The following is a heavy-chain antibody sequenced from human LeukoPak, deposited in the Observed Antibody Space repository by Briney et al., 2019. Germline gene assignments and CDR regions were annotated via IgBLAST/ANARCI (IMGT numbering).Heavy chain of an antibody. Sequence: ASVKVSCKASGYTFTSYYMHWVRQAPGQGLEWMGIINPSGGSTSYAQKFQGRVTMTRDTSTSTVYMELSSLRSEDTAVYYCARDLKPLHVGSYMGAAFDIWGQGQWSPSLQ. J-gene: IGHJ3*02. V-gene: IGHV1-46*01. D-gene: IGHD1-26*01. CDR1: GYTFTSYY. CDR3: ARDLKPLHVGSYMGAAFDI. CDR2: INPSGGST.